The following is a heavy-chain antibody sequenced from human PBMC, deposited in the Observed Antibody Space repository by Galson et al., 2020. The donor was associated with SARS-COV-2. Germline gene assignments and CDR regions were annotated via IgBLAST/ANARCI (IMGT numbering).Heavy chain of an antibody. CDR1: GGTFSSYA. V-gene: IGHV1-69*13. D-gene: IGHD3-10*01. CDR2: IIPIFGTA. Sequence: SVKVSCKASGGTFSSYAISWVRQAPGQGLEWMGGIIPIFGTANYAQKFHGRVTITADESTSTAYMELSSLRSEDTAVYYCARGNQRSYYLGYYFDYWGQGTLVTVSS. CDR3: ARGNQRSYYLGYYFDY. J-gene: IGHJ4*02.